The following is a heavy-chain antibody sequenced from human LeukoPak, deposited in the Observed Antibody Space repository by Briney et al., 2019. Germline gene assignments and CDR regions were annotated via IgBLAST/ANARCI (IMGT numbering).Heavy chain of an antibody. D-gene: IGHD3-16*01. J-gene: IGHJ4*02. V-gene: IGHV4-39*07. CDR1: GGSISSSSYY. CDR2: IYYSGST. CDR3: ARGDMITFGGVYYFDY. Sequence: SETLSLTCTVSGGSISSSSYYWGWLRQPPGTGLEWFGSIYYSGSTYYNPSLKSRVTISVDTSKNQFSLKLSSVTAADTAVYYCARGDMITFGGVYYFDYWGQGTLVTVSS.